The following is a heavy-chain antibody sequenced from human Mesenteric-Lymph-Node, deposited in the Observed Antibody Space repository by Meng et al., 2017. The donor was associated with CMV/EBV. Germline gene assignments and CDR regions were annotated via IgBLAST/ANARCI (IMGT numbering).Heavy chain of an antibody. CDR2: IYYSGST. V-gene: IGHV4-39*07. CDR1: GGSISSSSYY. CDR3: ASERMTYYDFWSGHEDWFDP. J-gene: IGHJ5*02. D-gene: IGHD3-3*01. Sequence: GSLRLSCTVSGGSISSSSYYWGWIRQPPGKGLEWIGSIYYSGSTYYNPSLKSRVTISVDTSKNQFSLKLSSVTAADTAVYYCASERMTYYDFWSGHEDWFDPWGQGTLVTVSS.